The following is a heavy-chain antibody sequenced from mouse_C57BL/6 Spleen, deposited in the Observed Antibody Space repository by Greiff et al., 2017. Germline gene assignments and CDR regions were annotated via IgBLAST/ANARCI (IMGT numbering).Heavy chain of an antibody. Sequence: VQLQQSGAELVRPGASVKLSCTASGFNIKDYYMHWVKQRPEKGLEWIGRIDPEDGDTEYAPKFQGKATRTADTSSNTAYLHLSSLTSEDTAVYYCTTHSNYEDYWGQGTTLTVSS. CDR3: TTHSNYEDY. CDR2: IDPEDGDT. J-gene: IGHJ2*01. V-gene: IGHV14-1*01. D-gene: IGHD2-5*01. CDR1: GFNIKDYY.